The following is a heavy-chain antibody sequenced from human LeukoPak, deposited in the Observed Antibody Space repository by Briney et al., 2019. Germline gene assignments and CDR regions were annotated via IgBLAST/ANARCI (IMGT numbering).Heavy chain of an antibody. V-gene: IGHV3-7*01. J-gene: IGHJ6*02. CDR3: ARDVVGATEQGDV. CDR2: IKQDGSEK. CDR1: GFTFSSYW. Sequence: GGSLRLSCAASGFTFSSYWMSWVRQAPGKGLEWVANIKQDGSEKYYVDSVKGRFTISRDNAKNSLYLQMNSLRAEDTAVYYCARDVVGATEQGDVWGQGTTVTVSS. D-gene: IGHD1-26*01.